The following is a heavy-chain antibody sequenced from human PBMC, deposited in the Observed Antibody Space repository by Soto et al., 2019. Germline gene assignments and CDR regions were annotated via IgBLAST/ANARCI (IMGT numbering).Heavy chain of an antibody. D-gene: IGHD1-1*01. CDR3: ARRAXTNGWNGFGADKYYFDF. Sequence: GASVKVSCKTSGYTFTSYDIYWVRQATGQGLEWMGWMNPSTGKSRYAQKFQDRVTMTSDTSISTAHMELSSLRYEDTAVYYCARRAXTNGWNGFGADKYYFDFWGQGTLVTVSS. CDR1: GYTFTSYD. J-gene: IGHJ4*02. V-gene: IGHV1-8*01. CDR2: MNPSTGKS.